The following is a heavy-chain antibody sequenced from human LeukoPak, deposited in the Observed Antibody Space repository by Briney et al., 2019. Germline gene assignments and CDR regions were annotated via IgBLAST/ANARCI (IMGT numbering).Heavy chain of an antibody. CDR3: ARYARTPDN. J-gene: IGHJ4*02. CDR2: IKEDGSEK. D-gene: IGHD2-2*01. V-gene: IGHV3-7*05. CDR1: GFTLSSSW. Sequence: GGSLRLSCAASGFTLSSSWVTWARQAPGKGLEWVANIKEDGSEKYYVDSVKGRFTISRDNAKNSLYLQMNSLRAEDTAVYYCARYARTPDNWGQGTLVTVSS.